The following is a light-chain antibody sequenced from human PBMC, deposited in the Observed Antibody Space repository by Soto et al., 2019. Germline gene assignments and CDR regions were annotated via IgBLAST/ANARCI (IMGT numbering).Light chain of an antibody. CDR2: GAS. V-gene: IGKV3-20*01. CDR1: QSVSSN. Sequence: EIVMKQSPATLSVSPGERATLPGRASQSVSSNLAWYQQKPGQAPRLLIYGASTRATGIPDRFSGSGSGTDFTLTISRLEPEDFAVYYCQQYGSSPPITFGQGTRLATK. J-gene: IGKJ5*01. CDR3: QQYGSSPPIT.